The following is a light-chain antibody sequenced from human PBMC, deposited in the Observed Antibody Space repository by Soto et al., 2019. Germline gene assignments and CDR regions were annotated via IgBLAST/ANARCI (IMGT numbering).Light chain of an antibody. CDR1: QSVSSSY. CDR2: GAS. CDR3: QQYGSSPRYT. J-gene: IGKJ2*01. Sequence: EIVLTQSPGTLSLSPGERATLSCRASQSVSSSYLAWYQQKPGQAPRLLIYGASSRATGIPDRFSGSGSGTYFTLTISRLEPEDFAVYYCQQYGSSPRYTFCQGTKLEIK. V-gene: IGKV3-20*01.